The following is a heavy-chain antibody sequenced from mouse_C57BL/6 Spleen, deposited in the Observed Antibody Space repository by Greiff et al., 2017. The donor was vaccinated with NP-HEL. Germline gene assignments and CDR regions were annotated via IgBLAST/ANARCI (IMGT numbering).Heavy chain of an antibody. CDR2: IYPGSGST. D-gene: IGHD1-1*01. CDR3: ARPNYYGSSYRAMDY. CDR1: GYTFTSYW. J-gene: IGHJ4*01. V-gene: IGHV1-55*01. Sequence: QVQLQQPGAELVKPGASVKMSCKASGYTFTSYWITWVKQRPGQGLEWIGDIYPGSGSTNYNEKFKSKATLTVDTSSSTAYMQLSSLTSEDSAVYYCARPNYYGSSYRAMDYWGQGTSVTVAS.